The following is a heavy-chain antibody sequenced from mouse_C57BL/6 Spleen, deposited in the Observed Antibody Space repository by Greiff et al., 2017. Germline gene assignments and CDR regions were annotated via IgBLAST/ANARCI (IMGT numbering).Heavy chain of an antibody. Sequence: QVQLKESGPGLVAPSQSLSITCTVSGFSLTSYGVHWVRQPPGKGLEWLVVIWSDGSTTYNSALKSRLSISKDNSKSQVFLKMNSLQTDDTAMYXCARSYGYGDYYAMDYWGQGTSVTVSS. CDR1: GFSLTSYG. J-gene: IGHJ4*01. CDR2: IWSDGST. CDR3: ARSYGYGDYYAMDY. D-gene: IGHD2-2*01. V-gene: IGHV2-6*03.